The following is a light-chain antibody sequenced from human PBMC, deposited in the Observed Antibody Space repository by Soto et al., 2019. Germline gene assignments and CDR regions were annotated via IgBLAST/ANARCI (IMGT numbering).Light chain of an antibody. CDR2: GAS. CDR1: QSVSSN. V-gene: IGKV3-15*01. CDR3: QQYNNWPPEKT. J-gene: IGKJ3*01. Sequence: EIVMTQSPATLSVSPGERATLSCRASQSVSSNLAWYQQKPGQAPRLLIYGASTRATGIPARFSGSGSGTEFTLTISSLQSEDFAVYYCQQYNNWPPEKTFGPGTKVDIK.